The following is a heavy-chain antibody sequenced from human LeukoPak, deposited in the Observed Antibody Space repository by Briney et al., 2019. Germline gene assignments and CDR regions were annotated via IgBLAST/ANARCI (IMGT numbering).Heavy chain of an antibody. CDR3: AGRPIASGNYAGMDV. J-gene: IGHJ6*04. Sequence: GGSLRLSCAASGFSFTSYAMTWVRQAPGKGLEWVSTISHSGVSTYYADSVKGRFTISRDKSKNTLYLQMNSLRVEDTAVYHCAGRPIASGNYAGMDVWGKGTTVTVSS. V-gene: IGHV3-23*01. CDR2: ISHSGVST. CDR1: GFSFTSYA. D-gene: IGHD3-10*01.